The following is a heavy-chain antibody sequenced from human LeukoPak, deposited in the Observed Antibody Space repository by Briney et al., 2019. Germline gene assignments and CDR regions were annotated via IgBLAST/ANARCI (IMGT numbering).Heavy chain of an antibody. CDR2: IYHSGST. J-gene: IGHJ4*02. Sequence: SETLSLTCTVSGYSISSGYYWGWIRQPPGKGLEWIGSIYHSGSTYYNPSLKSRVTISVDTSKNQFSLKLSSVTAADTAVYYCVRHIGGTTWDYWGQGTLVTVSS. V-gene: IGHV4-38-2*02. D-gene: IGHD1-7*01. CDR3: VRHIGGTTWDY. CDR1: GYSISSGYY.